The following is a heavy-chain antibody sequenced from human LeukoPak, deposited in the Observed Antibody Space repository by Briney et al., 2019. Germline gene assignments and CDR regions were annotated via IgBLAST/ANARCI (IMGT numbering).Heavy chain of an antibody. V-gene: IGHV4-4*07. Sequence: SETLSLTCTVSGGSISGYYWSWIRQPAGKGLEWIGRIYTSGSTIYNPSLKSRVTMSVDTSKNQFSLKLTSVTAADTAVYYCARGDRAVAGAWGWFDPWGQGTLVTVSS. D-gene: IGHD6-19*01. CDR3: ARGDRAVAGAWGWFDP. CDR1: GGSISGYY. J-gene: IGHJ5*02. CDR2: IYTSGST.